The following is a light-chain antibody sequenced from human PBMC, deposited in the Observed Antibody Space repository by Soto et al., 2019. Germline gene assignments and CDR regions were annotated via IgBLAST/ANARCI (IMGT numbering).Light chain of an antibody. CDR2: GAS. CDR1: QSVSTK. Sequence: EIVMTQSPATLSVSPGERDTLSCRASQSVSTKLAWYRHKPGQAPRLLIYGASTRANGILVRFSGSGSGTEFTLTINSLQSADFTVNYCKQYKNWPHFTFGPGTTVDIK. V-gene: IGKV3-15*01. J-gene: IGKJ3*01. CDR3: KQYKNWPHFT.